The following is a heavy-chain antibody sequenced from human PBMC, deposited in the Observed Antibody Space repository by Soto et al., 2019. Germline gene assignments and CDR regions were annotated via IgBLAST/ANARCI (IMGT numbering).Heavy chain of an antibody. CDR1: GFTFSSYG. Sequence: GGSLRLSCAASGFTFSSYGMHWVRQAPGKGLEWVAVISYDGSNKYYADSVKGRFTISRDNSKNTLYLQMNSLRAEDTAVYYCAKDSTLGSFDYWGQGTPVTVSS. V-gene: IGHV3-30*18. CDR2: ISYDGSNK. CDR3: AKDSTLGSFDY. D-gene: IGHD2-15*01. J-gene: IGHJ4*02.